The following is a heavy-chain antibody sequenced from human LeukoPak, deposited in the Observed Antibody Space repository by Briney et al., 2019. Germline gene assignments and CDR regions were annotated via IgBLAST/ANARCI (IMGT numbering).Heavy chain of an antibody. V-gene: IGHV3-7*01. CDR2: IKEDGSEK. D-gene: IGHD3-10*01. Sequence: GGSLRLSCAASGFTFSSYWMHWVRQAPGKGLEWVANIKEDGSEKYCVDSVKGRFTISRDNAKNSLYLQMNSLRAEDTAVYYCARDKLLWFGDVWGKGTAVTVSS. CDR1: GFTFSSYW. CDR3: ARDKLLWFGDV. J-gene: IGHJ6*04.